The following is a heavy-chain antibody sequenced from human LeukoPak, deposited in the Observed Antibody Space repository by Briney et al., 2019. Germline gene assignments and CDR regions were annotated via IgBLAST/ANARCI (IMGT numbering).Heavy chain of an antibody. Sequence: PSETLSLTCTISGGSIISYYWSWIRQPPGKGLEWIGYVDYRGNTNYNPSLKSRVTISIDTSKSLFSLKLNSVTAADTAVYYCARVEVGAANRQWYGMDVWGQGTTVTVSS. CDR1: GGSIISYY. V-gene: IGHV4-59*01. CDR2: VDYRGNT. D-gene: IGHD2-15*01. J-gene: IGHJ6*02. CDR3: ARVEVGAANRQWYGMDV.